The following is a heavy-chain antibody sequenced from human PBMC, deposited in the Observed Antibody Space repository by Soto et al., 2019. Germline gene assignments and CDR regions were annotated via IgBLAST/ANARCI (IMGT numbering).Heavy chain of an antibody. V-gene: IGHV4-34*01. D-gene: IGHD3-9*01. Sequence: SETLSLTCAVYGGSFSGYYWSWIRQPPGKGLEWIGEINHSGSTNYNPSLKSRVTISVDTSKNQFSLKLSSVTAADTAVYYCAGGLRYFDWLASNWFDPWGQGTLVTVSS. CDR2: INHSGST. CDR1: GGSFSGYY. J-gene: IGHJ5*02. CDR3: AGGLRYFDWLASNWFDP.